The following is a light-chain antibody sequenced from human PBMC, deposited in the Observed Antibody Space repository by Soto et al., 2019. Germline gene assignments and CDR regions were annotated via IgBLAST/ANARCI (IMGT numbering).Light chain of an antibody. CDR2: LGS. Sequence: DIVMTQSPLSLPVTPGEPASISCRSSQSILHSNGYNYLDWYLQRPGQSPQLLIYLGSNRASGVPDRFSGSGSGTDFTLKISRVEAEDGGVYYCMQALQAPPTFIAVTMVEIK. J-gene: IGKJ4*01. CDR1: QSILHSNGYNY. CDR3: MQALQAPPT. V-gene: IGKV2-28*01.